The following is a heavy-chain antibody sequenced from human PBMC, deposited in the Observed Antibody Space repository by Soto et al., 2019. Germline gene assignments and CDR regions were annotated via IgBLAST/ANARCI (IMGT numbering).Heavy chain of an antibody. CDR3: ARDLSGPFDY. V-gene: IGHV3-74*01. CDR1: GFTFSNYW. Sequence: PGGSLRLSCAASGFTFSNYWMHWVRQGPGEGLVWVSHINSDGSSTNYADSVRGRFIISRDNAENTLYLQMNSLRAEDTTVYYWARDLSGPFDYWGQGTVVGVSS. J-gene: IGHJ4*02. CDR2: INSDGSST.